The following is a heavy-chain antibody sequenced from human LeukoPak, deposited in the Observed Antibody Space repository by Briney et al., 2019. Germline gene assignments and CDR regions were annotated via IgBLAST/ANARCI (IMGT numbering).Heavy chain of an antibody. Sequence: AAVKISCKVSGYTSTDYYVRWVQQTPQKGLEWMGLIDPEDGETIYAEEFQGRVSITADTSTNTAYMELSSLRFDDTAVYYCTTGQITGGTGFDYWGQGTLVTVSS. CDR3: TTGQITGGTGFDY. D-gene: IGHD1-20*01. V-gene: IGHV1-69-2*01. CDR1: GYTSTDYY. J-gene: IGHJ4*02. CDR2: IDPEDGET.